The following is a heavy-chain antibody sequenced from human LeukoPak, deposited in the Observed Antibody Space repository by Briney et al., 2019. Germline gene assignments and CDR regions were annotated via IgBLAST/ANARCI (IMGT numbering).Heavy chain of an antibody. CDR2: ISERGGST. D-gene: IGHD3-22*01. CDR1: GITLSNYG. Sequence: GGSLRLSCVVSGITLSNYGMSWVRQAPGKGLEWVSGISERGGSTNYADSVKGRFTISRDNSKNTLYLQMNSLRAEDTAVYYCAKGPLSYYYDSSGPYWGQGTLVTVSS. V-gene: IGHV3-23*01. CDR3: AKGPLSYYYDSSGPY. J-gene: IGHJ4*02.